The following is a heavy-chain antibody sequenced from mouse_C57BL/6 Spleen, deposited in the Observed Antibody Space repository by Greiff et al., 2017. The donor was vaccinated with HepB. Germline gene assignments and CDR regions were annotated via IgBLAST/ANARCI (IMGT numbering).Heavy chain of an antibody. J-gene: IGHJ2*01. CDR1: GFTFSSYA. CDR3: ARELRRYFGY. CDR2: ISDGGSYT. Sequence: EVQLVESGGGLVKPGGSLKLSCAASGFTFSSYAMSWVRQTPEKRLEWVATISDGGSYTYYPDNVKGRFTISRDNAKNKLYLQMSHLKSEDTAMYYCARELRRYFGYWCQGTTLTVSS. D-gene: IGHD2-4*01. V-gene: IGHV5-4*01.